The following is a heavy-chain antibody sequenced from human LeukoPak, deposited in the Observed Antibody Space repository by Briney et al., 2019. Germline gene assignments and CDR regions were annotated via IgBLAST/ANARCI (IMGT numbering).Heavy chain of an antibody. D-gene: IGHD6-13*01. CDR2: ISGDSRYI. J-gene: IGHJ4*02. V-gene: IGHV3-21*06. Sequence: GGSLILSGAASGFTFSDYSLNWVRQAPGKGLEWVSCISGDSRYIYYADSVKGRSTISRDNAQNSLYLHMNSLRAEDTAVYYCARGPFSGSWSEFDYWGQGTLVTVSS. CDR3: ARGPFSGSWSEFDY. CDR1: GFTFSDYS.